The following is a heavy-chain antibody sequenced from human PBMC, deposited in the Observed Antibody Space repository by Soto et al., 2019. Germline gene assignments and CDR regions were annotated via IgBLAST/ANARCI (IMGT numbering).Heavy chain of an antibody. CDR1: CGSISSYY. V-gene: IGHV4-59*01. D-gene: IGHD5-18*01. Sequence: SETLSLTCTVSCGSISSYYWSCIRQPPWKGLEWIGYIYYSGSTNYNPSLKSRVTISVDTSMNQFSLKLSSVTAADTAVYDCERHSGYSYGFEYWGQGALVTFSS. CDR2: IYYSGST. CDR3: ERHSGYSYGFEY. J-gene: IGHJ4*02.